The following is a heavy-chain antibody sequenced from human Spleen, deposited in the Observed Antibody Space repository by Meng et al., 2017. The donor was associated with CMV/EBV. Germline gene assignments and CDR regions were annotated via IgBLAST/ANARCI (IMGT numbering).Heavy chain of an antibody. Sequence: SETLSLTCTVSGYSISSGYYWGWIRQPPGKGLEWIGYIYYSGSTNYNPSLKSRVTISVDTSKNHFSLKLSSVTAADTAVYYCARSYCTSTSCRHYYYYGMAVWGQGTTVTVSS. CDR1: GYSISSGYY. CDR3: ARSYCTSTSCRHYYYYGMAV. D-gene: IGHD2-2*01. V-gene: IGHV4-61*01. CDR2: IYYSGST. J-gene: IGHJ6*02.